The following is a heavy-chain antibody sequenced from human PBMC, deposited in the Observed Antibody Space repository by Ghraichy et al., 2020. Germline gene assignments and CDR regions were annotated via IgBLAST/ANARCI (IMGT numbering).Heavy chain of an antibody. CDR1: GFSFSSHS. CDR2: ITTSSRTT. J-gene: IGHJ6*02. CDR3: ARCATVVRIFYFNGMDV. Sequence: GSLRLSCVGSGFSFSSHSMNWVRQSPGKGLEWVSYITTSSRTTSYADSVRVRFTISRDNAQNTLYLQMNSLSDEDTAVYYCARCATVVRIFYFNGMDVWGQGTTVTVSS. D-gene: IGHD4-23*01. V-gene: IGHV3-48*02.